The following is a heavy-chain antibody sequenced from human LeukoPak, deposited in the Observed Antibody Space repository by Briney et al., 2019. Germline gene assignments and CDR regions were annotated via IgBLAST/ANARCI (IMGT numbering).Heavy chain of an antibody. CDR3: ATGTRDIVVVVAATFSDYGMDV. V-gene: IGHV5-10-1*01. CDR1: GYSFTSYW. J-gene: IGHJ6*04. Sequence: AESLRISCKGSGYSFTSYWSSWVRQMPGRGLEWMGRIDPSDSYTNYSPSFQGDVTISADKSISTAYLQWSSLKASDTAMYYCATGTRDIVVVVAATFSDYGMDVWGKGTTVTVSS. CDR2: IDPSDSYT. D-gene: IGHD2-15*01.